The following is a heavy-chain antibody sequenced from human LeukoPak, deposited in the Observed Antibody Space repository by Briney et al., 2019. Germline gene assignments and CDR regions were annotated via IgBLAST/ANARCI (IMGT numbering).Heavy chain of an antibody. CDR3: ARGHYDSTSYFDY. CDR1: GGSISSGGYS. Sequence: SETLSLTCAVSGGSISSGGYSWSWIRQPPEKGLEWIAYIYHSGSTYYNPSLKSRVTISVDRSKNQFSLKLSSVTAADTAVYYCARGHYDSTSYFDYWGQGTLVTVSS. V-gene: IGHV4-30-2*01. J-gene: IGHJ4*02. CDR2: IYHSGST. D-gene: IGHD3-22*01.